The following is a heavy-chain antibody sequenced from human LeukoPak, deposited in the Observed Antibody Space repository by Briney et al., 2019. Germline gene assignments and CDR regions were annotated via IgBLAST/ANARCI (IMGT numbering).Heavy chain of an antibody. J-gene: IGHJ5*02. CDR2: IRYDGSNK. V-gene: IGHV3-30*02. D-gene: IGHD4/OR15-4a*01. CDR3: AKDWSDYGHKFGNYFGP. CDR1: GFISSSFG. Sequence: PGGSLRLSCAASGFISSSFGMNWVRQAPGKGLEWVAVIRYDGSNKIYGDSVKGRFTISRDNSKNTLYLQMHSPRPEDTAVYFCAKDWSDYGHKFGNYFGPWGQGTLVTVSS.